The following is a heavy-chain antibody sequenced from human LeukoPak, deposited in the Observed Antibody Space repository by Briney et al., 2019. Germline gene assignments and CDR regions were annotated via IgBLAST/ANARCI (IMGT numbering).Heavy chain of an antibody. CDR3: AKPPHGYSSGWNYFDY. D-gene: IGHD6-19*01. J-gene: IGHJ4*02. CDR2: ISGSGDST. CDR1: GFTVSANY. V-gene: IGHV3-23*01. Sequence: PGVSLRLSCAASGFTVSANYMNWVRQAPGTGLEWVSAISGSGDSTFYADSVKGRFTISRDNSKNTLYLQMNSLRAEDTAVYYCAKPPHGYSSGWNYFDYWGQGTLVTVSS.